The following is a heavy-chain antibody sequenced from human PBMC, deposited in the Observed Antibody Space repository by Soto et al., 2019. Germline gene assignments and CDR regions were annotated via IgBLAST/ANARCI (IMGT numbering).Heavy chain of an antibody. Sequence: EVQLLESGGGLLQPGGSLRLSCAASGFTFSSYAMSWVRQAPGKGLEWVSAISGSGGSTYYADSVKGQFTISSDNSKNTLYLQMNSLRAEDTAVYYCAKSASSGSYLFDAFDIWGQGTMVTVSS. CDR3: AKSASSGSYLFDAFDI. CDR1: GFTFSSYA. D-gene: IGHD1-26*01. CDR2: ISGSGGST. J-gene: IGHJ3*02. V-gene: IGHV3-23*01.